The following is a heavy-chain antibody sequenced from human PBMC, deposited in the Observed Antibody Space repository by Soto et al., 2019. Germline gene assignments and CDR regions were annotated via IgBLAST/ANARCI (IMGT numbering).Heavy chain of an antibody. J-gene: IGHJ5*02. CDR2: IYYSGST. V-gene: IGHV4-39*02. D-gene: IGHD3-10*01. CDR1: GGSISSSSYY. Sequence: SETLSLTCTVSGGSISSSSYYWGWIRQPPGKGLEWIGSIYYSGSTYYKPSLKSRVTISVDTSKNQFSLKLSSVTAADTAVYYCARDRPPPNGLWFGDPDWGWFDPWGQGTLVTV. CDR3: ARDRPPPNGLWFGDPDWGWFDP.